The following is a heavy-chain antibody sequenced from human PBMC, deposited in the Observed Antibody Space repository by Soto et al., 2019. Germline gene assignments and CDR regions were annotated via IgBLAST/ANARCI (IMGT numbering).Heavy chain of an antibody. Sequence: TLSLTCAVSSGSISSSNWWSWVRQPPGKGLEWIGEIYHSGSTNYNPSLKSRVTISVDKSKNQFSLKLSSVTAADTAVYYCAGQANYVSSFDYWGQGTLVTVSS. CDR1: SGSISSSNW. D-gene: IGHD4-4*01. J-gene: IGHJ4*02. CDR2: IYHSGST. V-gene: IGHV4-4*02. CDR3: AGQANYVSSFDY.